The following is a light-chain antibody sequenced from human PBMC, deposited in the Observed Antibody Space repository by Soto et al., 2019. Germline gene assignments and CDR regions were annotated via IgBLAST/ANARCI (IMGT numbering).Light chain of an antibody. CDR1: QSVSSN. Sequence: EIVMTQSPATLSVSPGERATLSCRASQSVSSNLAWSQQKPAQAPRLLLYGASTRATGIPAGFSGSGSGTEFTLTISSLKSEDLAVYYCQHYNNWPQTFGQGTKVEIK. CDR2: GAS. J-gene: IGKJ1*01. V-gene: IGKV3-15*01. CDR3: QHYNNWPQT.